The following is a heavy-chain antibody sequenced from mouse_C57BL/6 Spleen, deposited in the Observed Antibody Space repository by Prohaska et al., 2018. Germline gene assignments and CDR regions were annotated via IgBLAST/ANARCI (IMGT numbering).Heavy chain of an antibody. CDR1: GYTFTSYW. Sequence: QVQLQQPGAELVRPGSSVKLSCKASGYTFTSYWMDWVKQRPGQGLEWIGNIYPSDSETHYNQKFKDKATLTVDKSSSTAYMQLSSLTSEDSAVYYCARRGGNSYAMDYWGQGTSVTVSS. D-gene: IGHD2-1*01. CDR2: IYPSDSET. J-gene: IGHJ4*01. CDR3: ARRGGNSYAMDY. V-gene: IGHV1-61*01.